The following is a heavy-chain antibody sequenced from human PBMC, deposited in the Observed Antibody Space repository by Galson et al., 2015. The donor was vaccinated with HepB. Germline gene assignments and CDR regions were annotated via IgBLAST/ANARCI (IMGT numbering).Heavy chain of an antibody. J-gene: IGHJ4*02. CDR3: AKLHESGTYNNSPDY. CDR1: GFTFDNYA. Sequence: SLRLSCAASGFTFDNYAMTWVRQAPGKGLEWVSAISSSSGSTYYADSMRGQFTISRDNSKNTLYLQMNNLRAEDTAIYFCAKLHESGTYNNSPDYWGQGALVTVSS. CDR2: ISSSSGST. D-gene: IGHD3-10*01. V-gene: IGHV3-23*01.